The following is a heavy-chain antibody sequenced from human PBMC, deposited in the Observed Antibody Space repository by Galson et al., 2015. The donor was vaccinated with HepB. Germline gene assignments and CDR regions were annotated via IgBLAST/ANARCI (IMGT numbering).Heavy chain of an antibody. V-gene: IGHV3-9*01. Sequence: SLRLSCAASGFTFDDYAMHWVRQAPGKGLEWVSGISWNSGSIGYADSVKGRFTISRDNAKNSLYLQMNSLRAEDTALYYCAKEGFGQQLVRGRRGYYGMDVWGQGTTVTVSS. CDR1: GFTFDDYA. CDR2: ISWNSGSI. J-gene: IGHJ6*02. CDR3: AKEGFGQQLVRGRRGYYGMDV. D-gene: IGHD6-13*01.